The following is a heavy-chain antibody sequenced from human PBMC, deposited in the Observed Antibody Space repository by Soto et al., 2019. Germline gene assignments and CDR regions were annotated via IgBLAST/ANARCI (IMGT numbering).Heavy chain of an antibody. CDR3: AKGATVTTHYQYYGMDV. Sequence: GGSLRLSCAASGFTFDDFAMCWVRQVPGKGLEWISLVNWDGDTTFYADSVKGRFIISRDNSKNSVYLQMNSLRSDDSAIYYCAKGATVTTHYQYYGMDVWGRGTTVTVSS. D-gene: IGHD4-17*01. V-gene: IGHV3-43D*04. CDR2: VNWDGDTT. CDR1: GFTFDDFA. J-gene: IGHJ6*02.